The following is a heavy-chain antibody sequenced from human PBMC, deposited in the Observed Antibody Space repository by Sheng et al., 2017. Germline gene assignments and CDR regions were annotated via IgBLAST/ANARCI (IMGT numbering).Heavy chain of an antibody. CDR1: GYSISSGYY. D-gene: IGHD3-10*01. CDR3: ARDPRYYGSGSYYWLDWFDP. Sequence: QVQLQESGPGLVKPSETLSLTCAVSGYSISSGYYWGWIRQPPGKGLEWIGSIYHSGSTYYNPSLKSRVTISVDTSKNQFSLKLSSVTAADTAVYYCARDPRYYGSGSYYWLDWFDPWGQGTLVTVSS. V-gene: IGHV4-38-2*02. J-gene: IGHJ5*02. CDR2: IYHSGST.